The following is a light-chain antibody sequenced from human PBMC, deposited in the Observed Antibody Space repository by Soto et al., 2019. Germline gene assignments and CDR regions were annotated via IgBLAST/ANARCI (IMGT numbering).Light chain of an antibody. Sequence: EIVLTQSPGTLSLSPGERATLSCRASQSVSSSSLAWYQQKPGQAPRLLIYGASTRAIGIPDRFSGSGSGTDFSLTISRLEPEDYAVYYCQQSGSSPLFGPGTKVDIK. J-gene: IGKJ3*01. CDR1: QSVSSSS. CDR2: GAS. V-gene: IGKV3-20*01. CDR3: QQSGSSPL.